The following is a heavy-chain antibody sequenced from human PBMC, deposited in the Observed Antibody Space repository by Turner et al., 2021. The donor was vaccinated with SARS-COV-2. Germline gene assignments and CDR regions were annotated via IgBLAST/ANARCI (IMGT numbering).Heavy chain of an antibody. Sequence: QVQLQQWGAGLLKPSETLSLTCAVYGGSFSGYYWSWNRQPPGKGLEWIGEIDHSGSTNYNPSLKSRVTISVDTSKNQFSLKLSSVTAADTAVYYCARVLWIFGARLDYWGQGTLVTVSS. D-gene: IGHD3-3*01. CDR3: ARVLWIFGARLDY. V-gene: IGHV4-34*01. CDR2: IDHSGST. CDR1: GGSFSGYY. J-gene: IGHJ4*02.